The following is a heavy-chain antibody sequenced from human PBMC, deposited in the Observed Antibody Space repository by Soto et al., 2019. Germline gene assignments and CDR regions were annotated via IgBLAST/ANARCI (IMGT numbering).Heavy chain of an antibody. V-gene: IGHV3-23*01. CDR2: IVGSGDST. CDR1: GFTFSSYA. J-gene: IGHJ6*02. CDR3: AKPRRVGDLRYFYYGVDV. Sequence: EVQLLESGGGLVQPGGSLRLSCAASGFTFSSYAMSWGRQAPGRGLEWVSVIVGSGDSTYSADSVRGRFTISRDNSKNTLYLQMNSLRAEDTAVYYCAKPRRVGDLRYFYYGVDVWGQGTTVTVSS. D-gene: IGHD3-10*01.